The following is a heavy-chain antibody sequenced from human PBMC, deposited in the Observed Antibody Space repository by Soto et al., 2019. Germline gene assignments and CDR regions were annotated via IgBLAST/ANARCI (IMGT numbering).Heavy chain of an antibody. CDR3: ARQGPIAVAGPYFDY. CDR2: IYHSGST. D-gene: IGHD6-19*01. CDR1: GYSISSGYY. V-gene: IGHV4-38-2*01. Sequence: SETLSLTCAVSGYSISSGYYWGWIRQPPGKGLEWIGSIYHSGSTYYNPSLKSRVTISVDTSKNQFSLKLSSVTAADTAVYYCARQGPIAVAGPYFDYWGQGTLVTVSS. J-gene: IGHJ4*02.